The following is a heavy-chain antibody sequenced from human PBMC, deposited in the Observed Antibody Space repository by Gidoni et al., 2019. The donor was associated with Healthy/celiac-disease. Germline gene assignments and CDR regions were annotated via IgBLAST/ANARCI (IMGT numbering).Heavy chain of an antibody. CDR1: GFTFSNYW. D-gene: IGHD3-10*01. CDR2: IKQDGSEK. V-gene: IGHV3-7*02. CDR3: ASGHYYGSGSPDY. Sequence: EVQLVESGGGLVQPGGSLRLSCAASGFTFSNYWMTWVRPAPGKGLEWVANIKQDGSEKYYVDSVKGRFTISRDNAKNSLYLQMNNLRADDTAVYYCASGHYYGSGSPDYWGQGTLVTVSS. J-gene: IGHJ4*02.